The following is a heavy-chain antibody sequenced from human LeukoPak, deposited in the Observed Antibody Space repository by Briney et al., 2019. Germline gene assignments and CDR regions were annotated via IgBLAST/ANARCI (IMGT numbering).Heavy chain of an antibody. CDR2: INHSRST. J-gene: IGHJ4*02. CDR3: ARAPILLWFGEFSLDY. D-gene: IGHD3-10*01. V-gene: IGHV4-4*02. Sequence: PSGTLSLTCAVSGGSISSSNWWSWIRQPPGKGLEWIREINHSRSTNYNPSLKSRVTISVDTSKNQFSLKLSSVTAADTAVYYCARAPILLWFGEFSLDYWGQGTLVTVSS. CDR1: GGSISSSNW.